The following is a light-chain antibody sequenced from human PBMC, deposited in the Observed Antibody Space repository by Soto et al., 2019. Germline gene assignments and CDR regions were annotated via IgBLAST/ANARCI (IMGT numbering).Light chain of an antibody. Sequence: DIQVTQSPSTLSASVGDAVTITCRASESIDNWFAWYQQKPGKAPKLLIFAASTLVRGVPSKFSGRGSGTEFTLTISILQADDFAAYYCQHFYTDWTFGQGTKVEIK. V-gene: IGKV1-5*01. CDR3: QHFYTDWT. CDR2: AAS. CDR1: ESIDNW. J-gene: IGKJ1*01.